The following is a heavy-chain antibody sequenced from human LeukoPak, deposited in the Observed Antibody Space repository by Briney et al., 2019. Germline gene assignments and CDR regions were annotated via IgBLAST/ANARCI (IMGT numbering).Heavy chain of an antibody. CDR2: IGTSSRTI. CDR3: ARQYCNGGSCYSGDFFDY. CDR1: GFAFSSYS. Sequence: PGGSLRLSCAASGFAFSSYSMNWVRQAPGKGLEWVSYIGTSSRTIYYADSAKGRFTISRDNAKNSLYLQMNSLRAEDTAVYYCARQYCNGGSCYSGDFFDYWGQGTLVTVSS. J-gene: IGHJ4*02. D-gene: IGHD2-15*01. V-gene: IGHV3-48*04.